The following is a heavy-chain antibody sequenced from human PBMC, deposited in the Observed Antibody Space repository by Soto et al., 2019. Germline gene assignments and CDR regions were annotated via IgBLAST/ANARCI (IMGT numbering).Heavy chain of an antibody. Sequence: QVQLVQSGAEVKRPGSSMKVSCKASGGTFGTYVIAWVRQAPGQGLEWMGGIIPIVGAANSTHKFQGRLTMTEYESTSTVYMELSNLRSEDTAFYCCARDPGFLDERWGGGFDSWGHGTLVTVSS. CDR3: ARDPGFLDERWGGGFDS. J-gene: IGHJ5*01. CDR1: GGTFGTYV. D-gene: IGHD1-1*01. V-gene: IGHV1-69*01. CDR2: IIPIVGAA.